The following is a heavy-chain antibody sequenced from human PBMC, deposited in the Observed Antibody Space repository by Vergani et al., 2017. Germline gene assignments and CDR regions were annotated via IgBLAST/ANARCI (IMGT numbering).Heavy chain of an antibody. CDR1: GGSISSSSYY. D-gene: IGHD2-2*01. CDR2: IYYSGRT. J-gene: IGHJ6*02. CDR3: AREQRYQYGMDV. V-gene: IGHV4-39*07. Sequence: QLQLQESGPGLVKPSETLSLTCTVSGGSISSSSYYWGWIRQPPGKGLEWIGSIYYSGRTYYNPSLKSGVTISVDTSKNQFSLKLSSVTAADTAVYYGAREQRYQYGMDVWGQGTTVTVSS.